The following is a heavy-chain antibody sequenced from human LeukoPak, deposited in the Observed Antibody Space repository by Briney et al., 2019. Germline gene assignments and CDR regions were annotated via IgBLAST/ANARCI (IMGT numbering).Heavy chain of an antibody. Sequence: TLSLTCTVSGGSISSGGSYWTWVRQHPGKGLEWIGYISYGGSTYYNPSLKSRVTISVDTSKNQFSLKLSPVTAADTAVYYCARDRRGLTGSFDYWGQGTLVTVSS. D-gene: IGHD7-27*01. J-gene: IGHJ4*02. CDR2: ISYGGST. CDR3: ARDRRGLTGSFDY. V-gene: IGHV4-31*03. CDR1: GGSISSGGSY.